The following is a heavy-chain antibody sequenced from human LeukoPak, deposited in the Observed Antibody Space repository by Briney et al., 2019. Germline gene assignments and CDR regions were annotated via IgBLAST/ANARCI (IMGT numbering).Heavy chain of an antibody. CDR2: IYTSGST. CDR3: AREPSYYDFWSGFNWFDP. J-gene: IGHJ5*02. D-gene: IGHD3-3*01. Sequence: PSETLSLTCAVYGGSFSGYYWSWIRQPAGKGLEWIGRIYTSGSTNYNPSLKSRVTMSVDTSKNQFSLKLSSVTAADTAVYYCAREPSYYDFWSGFNWFDPWGQGTLVTVSS. V-gene: IGHV4-4*07. CDR1: GGSFSGYY.